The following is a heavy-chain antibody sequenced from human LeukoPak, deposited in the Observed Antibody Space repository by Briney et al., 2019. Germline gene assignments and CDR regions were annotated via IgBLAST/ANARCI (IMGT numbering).Heavy chain of an antibody. CDR2: IIPNSGGT. V-gene: IGHV1-2*02. Sequence: ASVKVSCKPSGYTFTGYYMHWVREAPGQGLEWMGWIIPNSGGTNYAQKFQGRVTMTRDTSISTAYMELSRLRSDDTAVYYCAFSVGATMGFDYWGQGTLVTVSS. D-gene: IGHD1-26*01. CDR1: GYTFTGYY. CDR3: AFSVGATMGFDY. J-gene: IGHJ4*02.